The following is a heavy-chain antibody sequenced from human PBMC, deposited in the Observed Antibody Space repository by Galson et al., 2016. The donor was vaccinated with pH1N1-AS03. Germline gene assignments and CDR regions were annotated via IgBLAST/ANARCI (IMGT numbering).Heavy chain of an antibody. CDR1: GGSISSDSYH. D-gene: IGHD5-12*01. Sequence: ETLSLTCTVSGGSISSDSYHWGWIRQPPGKGLEWIGLIYPTGNTYYNPSLKSRVTISVDTSKDQFSLNLNSVTAADTAAYYCPRLRVDINCLDPWGQGTLVTVSS. CDR3: PRLRVDINCLDP. CDR2: IYPTGNT. V-gene: IGHV4-39*07. J-gene: IGHJ5*01.